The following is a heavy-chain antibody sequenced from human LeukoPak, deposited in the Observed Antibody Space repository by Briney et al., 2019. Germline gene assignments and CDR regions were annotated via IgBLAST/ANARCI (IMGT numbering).Heavy chain of an antibody. J-gene: IGHJ4*02. CDR2: INPNSGGT. CDR1: GYTFTGYY. Sequence: ASVKASCKASGYTFTGYYMHWVRQAPGQGLEWMGRINPNSGGTNYAQKFQGRVTMTRDTSISTAYMELSRLRSDDTAVYYCARDIVGDDYGADSYWGQGTLVTVSS. CDR3: ARDIVGDDYGADSY. V-gene: IGHV1-2*06. D-gene: IGHD4-17*01.